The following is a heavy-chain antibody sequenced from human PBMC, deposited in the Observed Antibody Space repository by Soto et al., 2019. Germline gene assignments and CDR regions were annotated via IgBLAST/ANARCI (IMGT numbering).Heavy chain of an antibody. D-gene: IGHD2-21*01. J-gene: IGHJ4*02. V-gene: IGHV4-34*01. CDR1: GGSFSGYY. CDR3: ARYLSRDPFDY. CDR2: INHSGST. Sequence: SETLSLTCAVHGGSFSGYYWSWIRQPPGKGLEWIGEINHSGSTNYNPSLKSRVTISVDTSKNQFSLKLSSVTAADTAVYYCARYLSRDPFDYWGQGTLVTVSS.